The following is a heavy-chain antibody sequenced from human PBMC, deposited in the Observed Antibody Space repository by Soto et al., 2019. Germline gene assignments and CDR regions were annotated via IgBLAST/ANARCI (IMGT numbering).Heavy chain of an antibody. V-gene: IGHV3-48*02. J-gene: IGHJ4*02. CDR1: GFTFSTYS. Sequence: GGSLRLSCAASGFTFSTYSMNWVRQAPGKGLEWVSYVSSHSSTTYYADSVKGRSSISRDNAENALYLQMNSLRDEDTAVYYCVRDASGGSYLNYLDLWGQGTLVTVYS. D-gene: IGHD6-19*01. CDR3: VRDASGGSYLNYLDL. CDR2: VSSHSSTT.